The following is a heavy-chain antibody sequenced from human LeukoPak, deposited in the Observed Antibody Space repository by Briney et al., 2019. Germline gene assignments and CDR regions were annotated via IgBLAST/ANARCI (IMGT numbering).Heavy chain of an antibody. CDR3: ARDRPKFSRLPGYNSY. CDR1: GYTFTGYY. J-gene: IGHJ4*02. Sequence: GASVKVSCKASGYTFTGYYMHWVRQAPGQGLEWMGWINPNSGGTNYAQKFQGRVTMTRDTSISTAYMELSRLRSDDTAVYYCARDRPKFSRLPGYNSYWGQGTLVTVSS. V-gene: IGHV1-2*02. D-gene: IGHD5-24*01. CDR2: INPNSGGT.